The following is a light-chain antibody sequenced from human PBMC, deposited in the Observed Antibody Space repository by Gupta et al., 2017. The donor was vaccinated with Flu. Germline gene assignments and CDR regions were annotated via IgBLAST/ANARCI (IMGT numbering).Light chain of an antibody. CDR3: AAWDDSLSGGV. J-gene: IGLJ3*02. CDR2: RNN. CDR1: SSNIGSNY. Sequence: QSVLTQPPSASGTPGQRVTTTCSGSSSNIGSNYVYWYQQLPGTPPKLLIYRNNQRPSGVPDLFSGSKSGTSASLAIRGLRSEEEADYYCAAWDDSLSGGVFGGGTKLTVL. V-gene: IGLV1-47*01.